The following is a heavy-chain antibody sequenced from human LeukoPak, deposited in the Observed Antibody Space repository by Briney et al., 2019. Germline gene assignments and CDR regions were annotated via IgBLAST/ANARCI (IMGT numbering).Heavy chain of an antibody. CDR2: ISSSGSTI. Sequence: PGGSLRLSCAASGFTFSSYEMNWVRQAPGKGLEWVSYISSSGSTIYYADSVKGRFTISRDNAKNSLYLQMNSLRAEDTAVYYCARLYDSSGYYSRLFDYWGQGTLVTVSS. D-gene: IGHD3-22*01. J-gene: IGHJ4*02. V-gene: IGHV3-48*03. CDR1: GFTFSSYE. CDR3: ARLYDSSGYYSRLFDY.